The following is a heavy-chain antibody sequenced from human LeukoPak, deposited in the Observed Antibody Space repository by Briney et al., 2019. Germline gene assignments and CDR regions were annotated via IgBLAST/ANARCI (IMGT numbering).Heavy chain of an antibody. J-gene: IGHJ4*02. V-gene: IGHV3-23*01. D-gene: IGHD6-19*01. CDR1: GFTFSNYG. CDR2: ISGSGGTT. Sequence: GGSLRLSCAASGFTFSNYGMSWVRQAPGKGLEWISAISGSGGTTYYADSVKGQFTISRDNSNNTLYLQLNSLRVEDTAVYYCAKDHRPGIVVAGRDYWGQGTLVTVSS. CDR3: AKDHRPGIVVAGRDY.